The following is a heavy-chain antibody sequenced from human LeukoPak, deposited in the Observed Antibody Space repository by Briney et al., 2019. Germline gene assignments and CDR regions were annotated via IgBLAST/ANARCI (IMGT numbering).Heavy chain of an antibody. D-gene: IGHD6-19*01. CDR2: INHSGST. J-gene: IGHJ4*02. V-gene: IGHV4-34*01. CDR1: GGSFSGYY. Sequence: SETLSLTCAVYGGSFSGYYWSWIRQPPGKGLEWIGEINHSGSTNYNPSLKSRVTISVDTSKNQFSLKLSSVTAADTAVYYCAXXXXXXXIAVAGTLGVQFDYWGQGTLVTVSS. CDR3: AXXXXXXXIAVAGTLGVQFDY.